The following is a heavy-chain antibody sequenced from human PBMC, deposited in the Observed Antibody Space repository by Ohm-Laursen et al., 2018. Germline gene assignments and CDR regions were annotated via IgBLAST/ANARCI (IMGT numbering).Heavy chain of an antibody. CDR2: VSGSGYTK. J-gene: IGHJ6*02. D-gene: IGHD4/OR15-4a*01. V-gene: IGHV3-48*01. Sequence: SLRLSCAASGFTFSSYSMNWVRQAPGKGLEWVSHVSGSGYTKYYGDSVKGRFTISRDNAENSPYLQMNNLRADDTAVYYCAREQFDYNVPLPRGGMDVWGQGTTVTVSS. CDR1: GFTFSSYS. CDR3: AREQFDYNVPLPRGGMDV.